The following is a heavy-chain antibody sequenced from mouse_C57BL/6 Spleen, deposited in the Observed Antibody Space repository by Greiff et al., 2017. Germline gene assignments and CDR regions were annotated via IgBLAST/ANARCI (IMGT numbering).Heavy chain of an antibody. CDR1: GFTFSSYG. V-gene: IGHV5-6*01. Sequence: VQLKESGGDLVKPGGSLKLSCAASGFTFSSYGMSWVRQTPDKRLEWVATISSGGSYTYYPDSVKGRFTISRDNAKNTLYLQMSSLKSEDTAMYYYARRAPGTTVGARDAMAYWGQGTSVTVSS. CDR3: ARRAPGTTVGARDAMAY. J-gene: IGHJ4*01. CDR2: ISSGGSYT. D-gene: IGHD1-1*01.